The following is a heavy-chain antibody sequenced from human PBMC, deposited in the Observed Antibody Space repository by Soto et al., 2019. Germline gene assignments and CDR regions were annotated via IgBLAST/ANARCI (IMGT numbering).Heavy chain of an antibody. CDR2: ISAYNGNT. D-gene: IGHD2-15*01. CDR1: GYTFTSYG. J-gene: IGHJ6*02. V-gene: IGHV1-18*04. Sequence: ASVKVSCKASGYTFTSYGISWVLQAPGQGLEWMGWISAYNGNTNYAQKLQGRVTMTTDTSTSTAYMELRSLRSDDTAVYYCARDIVVVVAATYGGIGYYYYGMDVWGQGTTVTVSS. CDR3: ARDIVVVVAATYGGIGYYYYGMDV.